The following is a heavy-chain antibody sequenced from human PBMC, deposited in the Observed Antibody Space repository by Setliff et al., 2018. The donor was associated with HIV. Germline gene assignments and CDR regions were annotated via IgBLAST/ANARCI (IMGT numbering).Heavy chain of an antibody. CDR2: IDAGNGNR. J-gene: IGHJ4*02. CDR3: ARWCAAAGCYPAIYHFDS. CDR1: GYTFTSYA. V-gene: IGHV1-3*01. Sequence: ASVKVSCKASGYTFTSYAMHWVRQAPGQRLEWMGWIDAGNGNRRYSPKLQGRVTITKDTSANTAYMELRGLRSEDTAVYYCARWCAAAGCYPAIYHFDSWGQGTLVTVSS. D-gene: IGHD2-2*01.